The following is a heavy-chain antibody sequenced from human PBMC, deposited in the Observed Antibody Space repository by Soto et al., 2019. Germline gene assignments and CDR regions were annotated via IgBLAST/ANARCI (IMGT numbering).Heavy chain of an antibody. J-gene: IGHJ6*03. CDR2: INPSGGST. D-gene: IGHD3-3*01. CDR1: GYTFTSYY. CDR3: ARARTIFGVPYYYMDV. V-gene: IGHV1-46*03. Sequence: RASVKVSCKASGYTFTSYYMHWVRQAPGQGLEWMGIINPSGGSTSYAQKFQGRVTMTRDTSTSTVYMELSSLRSEDTAVYYCARARTIFGVPYYYMDVWGKGTTVTVSS.